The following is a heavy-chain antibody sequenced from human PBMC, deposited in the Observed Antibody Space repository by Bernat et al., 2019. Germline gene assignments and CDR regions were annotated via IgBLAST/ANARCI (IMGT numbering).Heavy chain of an antibody. CDR3: ASLYCALTNCYDY. CDR1: GFTFSNNW. D-gene: IGHD2-21*01. Sequence: VQLLESGGGLVQPGGSLRLSCAASGFTFSNNWMHWVRQAPGKGPVWVSRINGDGDTSAYADSVKGRFTISRDNAKNTLYLQMNSLRAEDTAVYYCASLYCALTNCYDYWGQGTLVTVSS. V-gene: IGHV3-74*02. J-gene: IGHJ4*02. CDR2: INGDGDTS.